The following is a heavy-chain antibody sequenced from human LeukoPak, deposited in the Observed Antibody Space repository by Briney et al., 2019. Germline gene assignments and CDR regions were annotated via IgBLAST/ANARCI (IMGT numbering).Heavy chain of an antibody. Sequence: SETLSLTCTVSGVSISSDYWGWIRQPPGKGLEWIGYVYKTMSTNYNPSLKSRVTISVDTSKNQFSLKLSSVTAADTAVYYCARVREPEFWSGYFSWFDPWGQGTLVTVSS. D-gene: IGHD3-3*01. CDR3: ARVREPEFWSGYFSWFDP. CDR2: VYKTMST. V-gene: IGHV4-59*01. J-gene: IGHJ5*02. CDR1: GVSISSDY.